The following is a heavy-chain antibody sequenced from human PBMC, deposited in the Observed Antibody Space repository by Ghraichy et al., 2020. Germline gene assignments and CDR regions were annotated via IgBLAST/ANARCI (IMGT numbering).Heavy chain of an antibody. CDR3: AKAGEYSHGRFDC. CDR2: ISNDGVNT. Sequence: GESLNISCEASGFTFNTYAMSWVRLTPGKGLEWVSTISNDGVNTYYADSAKGRFSISRDDSKNTLYLQMNSLRADDPAVYYCAKAGEYSHGRFDCWGQGSLVAVSS. D-gene: IGHD5-18*01. J-gene: IGHJ4*02. V-gene: IGHV3-23*01. CDR1: GFTFNTYA.